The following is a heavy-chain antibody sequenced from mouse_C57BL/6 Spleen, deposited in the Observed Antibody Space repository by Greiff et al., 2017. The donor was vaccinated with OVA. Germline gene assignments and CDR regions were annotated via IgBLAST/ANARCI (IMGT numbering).Heavy chain of an antibody. CDR3: ARDRDLAWFAY. Sequence: EVHLVESGGGLVKPGGSLKLSCAASGFTFSSYAMSWVRQTPEKRLEWVATISDGGSYTYYPDNVKGRFTISRDNAKNNLYLQMSHLKSEDTAMYYCARDRDLAWFAYWGQGTLVTVSA. D-gene: IGHD2-13*01. V-gene: IGHV5-4*01. CDR2: ISDGGSYT. CDR1: GFTFSSYA. J-gene: IGHJ3*01.